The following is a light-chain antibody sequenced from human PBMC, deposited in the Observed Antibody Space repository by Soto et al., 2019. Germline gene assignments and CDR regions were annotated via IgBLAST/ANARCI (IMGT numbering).Light chain of an antibody. CDR3: AAWDDSLRGV. Sequence: QSVLTQPPSASGTPGQKVTISCSGSSSNIGRNYVSWYQQLPGTAPKLLIYSSNQRPSGVPDRFSGSKSGTSASLAISGLRSEDEADYYCAAWDDSLRGVFGGGTKVTVL. V-gene: IGLV1-47*02. CDR1: SSNIGRNY. J-gene: IGLJ3*02. CDR2: SSN.